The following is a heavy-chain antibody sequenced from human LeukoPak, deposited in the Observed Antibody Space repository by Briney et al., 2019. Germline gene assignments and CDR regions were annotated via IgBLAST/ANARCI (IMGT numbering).Heavy chain of an antibody. Sequence: GESLKISCKGSGYSFTSYWTGWVRQMPGKGLEWMGIIYPGDSDTRYSPAFQRQVTTSADKSISTAYLQWSSVKASDTAMCYCASSSGYKEGFDYWGQGTLVAVSS. CDR1: GYSFTSYW. V-gene: IGHV5-51*01. CDR2: IYPGDSDT. D-gene: IGHD3-22*01. J-gene: IGHJ4*02. CDR3: ASSSGYKEGFDY.